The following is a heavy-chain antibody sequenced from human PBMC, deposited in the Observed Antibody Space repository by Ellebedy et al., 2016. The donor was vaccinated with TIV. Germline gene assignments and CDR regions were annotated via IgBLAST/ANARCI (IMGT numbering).Heavy chain of an antibody. CDR1: GFIFSNYN. D-gene: IGHD2-15*01. J-gene: IGHJ4*02. CDR2: IRSTGSDK. Sequence: GESLKISCAASGFIFSNYNMNWVRQSPGKGLEWVSSIRSTGSDKYYAESVKGRFTISRDNAQDTLFLQMNSLRAEDTAVYFCSRGWSTPDSWGQGTLVIVSS. CDR3: SRGWSTPDS. V-gene: IGHV3-21*06.